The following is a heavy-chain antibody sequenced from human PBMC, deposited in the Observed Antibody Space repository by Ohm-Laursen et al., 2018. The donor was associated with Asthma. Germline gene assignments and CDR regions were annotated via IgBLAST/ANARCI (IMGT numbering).Heavy chain of an antibody. D-gene: IGHD1-1*01. Sequence: SLRLSCAASGYTFSRYSIHWIRQAPGKGLEWVASISTASTFIYYADSVRGRFTTSRDNARNSVYLQMNSLRDEDTAVYYCARDGKIRRLDAFDIWGQGTMVTVSS. V-gene: IGHV3-21*01. J-gene: IGHJ3*02. CDR2: ISTASTFI. CDR1: GYTFSRYS. CDR3: ARDGKIRRLDAFDI.